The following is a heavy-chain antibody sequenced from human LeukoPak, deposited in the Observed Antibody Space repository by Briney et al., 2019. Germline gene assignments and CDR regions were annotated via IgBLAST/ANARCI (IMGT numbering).Heavy chain of an antibody. CDR3: AKDISPWPIAGGYSGNDFNGY. J-gene: IGHJ4*02. CDR1: GFTFNDYG. V-gene: IGHV3-9*01. D-gene: IGHD5-12*01. CDR2: ISCNSGSI. Sequence: GGSLRLSCAASGFTFNDYGMSWVRQAPGKGLEWVSRISCNSGSIDYADSVKGRFTISRDNAKNSLYLQMNSLRSEDTALYQWAKDISPWPIAGGYSGNDFNGYGGEGTLVTASS.